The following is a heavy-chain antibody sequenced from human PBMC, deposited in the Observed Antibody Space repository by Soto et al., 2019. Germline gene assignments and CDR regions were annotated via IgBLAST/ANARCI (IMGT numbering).Heavy chain of an antibody. J-gene: IGHJ6*02. D-gene: IGHD3-10*01. CDR2: IYSGGST. CDR1: GFTVSSNY. V-gene: IGHV3-66*01. Sequence: GGSLRLSCAASGFTVSSNYMSWVRQAPGKGLEWVSVIYSGGSTYYADSVKGRFTISRDNSKNTLYLQMNSLRAEDTAVYYCARDLTYYGSGSSPKDYYYGMGVWGQGTTVTVSS. CDR3: ARDLTYYGSGSSPKDYYYGMGV.